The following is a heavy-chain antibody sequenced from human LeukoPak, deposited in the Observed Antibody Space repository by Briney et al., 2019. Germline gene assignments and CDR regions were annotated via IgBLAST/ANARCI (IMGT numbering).Heavy chain of an antibody. CDR2: VNLQGST. J-gene: IGHJ4*02. CDR1: GGSITNTNY. D-gene: IGHD6-13*01. V-gene: IGHV4-4*02. Sequence: SETLSLTCGVSGGSITNTNYWTWVRQPPGKGLEWMGEVNLQGSTNYNPSLMGRVAISVDTSENHISLQLTSVTAADTAVYYCARGRPRDSSIWYVDYWGQGTLVTVSS. CDR3: ARGRPRDSSIWYVDY.